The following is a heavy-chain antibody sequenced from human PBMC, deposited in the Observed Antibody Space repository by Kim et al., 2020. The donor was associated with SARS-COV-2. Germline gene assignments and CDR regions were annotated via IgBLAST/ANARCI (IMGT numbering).Heavy chain of an antibody. CDR2: INPNSGGT. CDR1: GYTFTGYY. D-gene: IGHD1-20*01. Sequence: ASVKVSCKASGYTFTGYYMHWVRQAPGQGLEWMGWINPNSGGTNYAQKFQGRVTMTRDTSISTAYMELSRLRSDDTAVYYCARALLITGTRQVKVGSWFDPWGQGTLVTVSS. CDR3: ARALLITGTRQVKVGSWFDP. J-gene: IGHJ5*02. V-gene: IGHV1-2*02.